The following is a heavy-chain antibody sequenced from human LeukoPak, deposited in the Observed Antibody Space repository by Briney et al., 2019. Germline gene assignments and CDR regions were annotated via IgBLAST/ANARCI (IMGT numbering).Heavy chain of an antibody. V-gene: IGHV3-7*01. D-gene: IGHD2-15*01. J-gene: IGHJ4*02. Sequence: GGSLRLSCAASGFTFSSYWMSWVRQAPGKGLEWVANIKQDESEKYYVDSVKGRFTISRDNAKNSLYLQMNILRAEDTAVYYRARDSTYATRFDYWGQGTLVTVSS. CDR1: GFTFSSYW. CDR3: ARDSTYATRFDY. CDR2: IKQDESEK.